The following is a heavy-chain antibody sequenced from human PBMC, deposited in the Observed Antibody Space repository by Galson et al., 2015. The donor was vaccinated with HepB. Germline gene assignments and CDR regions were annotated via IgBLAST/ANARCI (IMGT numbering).Heavy chain of an antibody. J-gene: IGHJ4*02. V-gene: IGHV1-3*01. CDR2: INAGNGNT. CDR1: GYTFTSYA. Sequence: SVKVSCKASGYTFTSYAMHWVRQAPGQRLEWMGWINAGNGNTKYSQKFQGRVTITRDTSASTAYMELSSLRSEDTAVYYCATGYSYGPDFDYWGQGTLVTVSS. CDR3: ATGYSYGPDFDY. D-gene: IGHD5-18*01.